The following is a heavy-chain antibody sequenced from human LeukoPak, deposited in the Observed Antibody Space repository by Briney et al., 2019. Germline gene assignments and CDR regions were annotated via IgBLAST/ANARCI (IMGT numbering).Heavy chain of an antibody. D-gene: IGHD3-3*01. CDR2: IYSGGST. J-gene: IGHJ4*02. CDR1: GFTVSSNY. CDR3: AKEATYYDFWSGYPKSSTRGYYFDY. V-gene: IGHV3-53*01. Sequence: GGSLRLSCAASGFTVSSNYMSWVRQAPGKGLEWVSVIYSGGSTYYSDSVKGRFTISRDNSKNTLYLQMNSLRAEDTAVYYCAKEATYYDFWSGYPKSSTRGYYFDYWGQGTLVTVSS.